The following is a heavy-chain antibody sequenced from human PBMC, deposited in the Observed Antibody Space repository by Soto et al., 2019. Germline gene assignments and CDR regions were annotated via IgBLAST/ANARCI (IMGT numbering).Heavy chain of an antibody. CDR2: IYYSGST. D-gene: IGHD6-19*01. J-gene: IGHJ3*02. Sequence: SETLSLTCTFSGGSIRSRSHYWGWIRQPPGKGLEWIGSIYYSGSTNYHPSLKSRVTVSVDTSKNQFSLKLSSVTAADTSVYLCARHVWTAVANAFDIWGQGTMVT. CDR1: GGSIRSRSHY. V-gene: IGHV4-39*01. CDR3: ARHVWTAVANAFDI.